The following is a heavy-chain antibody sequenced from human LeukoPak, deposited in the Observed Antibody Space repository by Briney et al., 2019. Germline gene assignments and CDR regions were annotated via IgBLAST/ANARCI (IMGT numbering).Heavy chain of an antibody. CDR2: INPSGGST. V-gene: IGHV1-46*01. Sequence: ASVKVSCKAPGYTFTSYYIHWVRQSPGQGLEWMGIINPSGGSTSYAQKFQGRVTMTRDTSMSTVYMELSSLRSEDTAVYYCARDPHGRYYFDYWGQGTLVTVSS. D-gene: IGHD2-15*01. CDR3: ARDPHGRYYFDY. CDR1: GYTFTSYY. J-gene: IGHJ4*02.